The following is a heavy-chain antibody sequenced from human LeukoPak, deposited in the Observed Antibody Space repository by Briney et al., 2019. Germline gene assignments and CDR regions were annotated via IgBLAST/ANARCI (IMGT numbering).Heavy chain of an antibody. CDR1: GYTFTSYA. V-gene: IGHV1-8*02. CDR3: ARGVTTVTITCMDV. Sequence: VASVKVSCKASGYTFTSYAMNWVRQATGQGLEWMGWMNPNSGNTGYAQKFQGRVTMTRNTSISTAYMELSSLRSEDTAVYYCARGVTTVTITCMDVWGQGTTVTVSS. J-gene: IGHJ6*02. D-gene: IGHD4-17*01. CDR2: MNPNSGNT.